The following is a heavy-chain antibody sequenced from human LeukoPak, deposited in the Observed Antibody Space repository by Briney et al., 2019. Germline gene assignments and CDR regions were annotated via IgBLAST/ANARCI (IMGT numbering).Heavy chain of an antibody. V-gene: IGHV4-31*03. D-gene: IGHD6-6*01. CDR2: IYYSGST. CDR3: ARGVEYSRSSDNILFEY. J-gene: IGHJ4*02. Sequence: SQTLSLTCTVSGGSISSGGYYWSWIRQHPGKGLEWIGYIYYSGSTYYNPSLKSRVTISVDTSKNQFSLKLSSVTAADTAVYYCARGVEYSRSSDNILFEYWGQGSLVIVSS. CDR1: GGSISSGGYY.